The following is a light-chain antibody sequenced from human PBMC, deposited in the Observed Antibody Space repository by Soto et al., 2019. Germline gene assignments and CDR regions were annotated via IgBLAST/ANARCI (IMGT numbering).Light chain of an antibody. V-gene: IGKV3-15*01. CDR2: GAS. J-gene: IGKJ1*01. CDR1: QRVSSN. CDR3: QQYNLWPRT. Sequence: ETVMTQFPATLSVSPGGRATLSCRASQRVSSNLAWYQQKPGQAPRLLIYGASTRPTGMPARFSGSGSGTEFTLTISSLQSEDFAFYYCQQYNLWPRTFGQGTKVEIK.